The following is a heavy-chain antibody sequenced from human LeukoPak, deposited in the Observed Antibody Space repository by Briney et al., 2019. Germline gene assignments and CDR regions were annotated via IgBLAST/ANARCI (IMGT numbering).Heavy chain of an antibody. J-gene: IGHJ5*02. D-gene: IGHD4-17*01. Sequence: SETLSLTCAVYGGSFSSYYWSWIRQPPGKGLEWIGYIYYSGSTNYNPSLKSRVTISVDTSKNQFSLKLSSVTAADTAVYYCARGTTTVTTANWFDPWGQGTLVTVSS. CDR1: GGSFSSYY. V-gene: IGHV4-59*01. CDR3: ARGTTTVTTANWFDP. CDR2: IYYSGST.